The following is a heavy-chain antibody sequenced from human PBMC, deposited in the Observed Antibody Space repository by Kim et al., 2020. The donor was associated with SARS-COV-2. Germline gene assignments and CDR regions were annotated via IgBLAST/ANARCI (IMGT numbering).Heavy chain of an antibody. V-gene: IGHV3-21*01. CDR1: GFTFSSYS. Sequence: GGSLRLSCAASGFTFSSYSMNWVRQAPGKGLEWVSSISSSSSYIYYADSVKGRFTISRDNAKNSLYLQMNSLRAEDTAVYYCARDYYDSSGFQSGFDYWGQGTLVTVSS. J-gene: IGHJ4*02. D-gene: IGHD3-22*01. CDR3: ARDYYDSSGFQSGFDY. CDR2: ISSSSSYI.